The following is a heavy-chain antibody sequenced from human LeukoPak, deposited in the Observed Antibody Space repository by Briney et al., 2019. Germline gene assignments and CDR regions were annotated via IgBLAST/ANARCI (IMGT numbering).Heavy chain of an antibody. D-gene: IGHD3-10*01. CDR2: INHSGST. CDR3: ARVLMVRGVIRFDP. CDR1: GGSFSGYY. V-gene: IGHV4-34*01. J-gene: IGHJ5*02. Sequence: KSSETLSLTCAVYGGSFSGYYWSWIRQPPGKGLEWIGEINHSGSTNYNPSLKSRVTISVDTSKNQFSLKLSSVTAADTAVYYCARVLMVRGVIRFDPWGQGTLVTVSS.